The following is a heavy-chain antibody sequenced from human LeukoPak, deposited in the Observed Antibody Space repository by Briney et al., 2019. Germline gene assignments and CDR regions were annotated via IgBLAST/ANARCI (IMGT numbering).Heavy chain of an antibody. CDR1: GGSISSGGYY. CDR2: IYYSGST. D-gene: IGHD1-26*01. J-gene: IGHJ5*02. V-gene: IGHV4-61*08. CDR3: ARSQWELGP. Sequence: PSETLSLTCIVSGGSISSGGYYWSWIRQPPGKGLEWIGYIYYSGSTNYNPSLKSRVTISVDTSKNQFSLKLSSVTAADTAVYYCARSQWELGPWGQGTLVTVSS.